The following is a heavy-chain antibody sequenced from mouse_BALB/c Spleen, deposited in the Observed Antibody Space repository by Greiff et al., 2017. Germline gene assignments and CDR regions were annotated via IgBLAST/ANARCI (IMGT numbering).Heavy chain of an antibody. Sequence: EVQLQESGPGLVKPSQSLSLTCTVTGYSITSDYAWNWIRQFPGNKLEWMGYISYSGSTSYNPSLKSRISITRDTSKNQFFLQLNSVTTEDTATYYCARRDRNAMDYWGQGTSVTVSS. CDR3: ARRDRNAMDY. CDR2: ISYSGST. D-gene: IGHD2-13*01. J-gene: IGHJ4*01. CDR1: GYSITSDYA. V-gene: IGHV3-2*02.